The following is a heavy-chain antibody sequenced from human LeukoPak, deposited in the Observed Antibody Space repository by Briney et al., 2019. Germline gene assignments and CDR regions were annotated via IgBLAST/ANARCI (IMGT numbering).Heavy chain of an antibody. CDR3: AREMSSGWSRWGAFDI. V-gene: IGHV4-30-4*01. CDR1: GGSISSGDYY. CDR2: IYYSGST. D-gene: IGHD6-19*01. Sequence: PSETLSLTCTVSGGSISSGDYYWSWIRQPPGKGLEWIGYIYYSGSTYYNPSLKSRVTISVDTSKNQFSLKLSSVTAADTAVYYCAREMSSGWSRWGAFDIWGQGTMVTVSS. J-gene: IGHJ3*02.